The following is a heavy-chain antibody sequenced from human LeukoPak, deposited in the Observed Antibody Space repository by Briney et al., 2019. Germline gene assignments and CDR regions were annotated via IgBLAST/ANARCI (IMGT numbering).Heavy chain of an antibody. CDR2: INHSGST. D-gene: IGHD3-3*01. CDR3: ARYRYYDFWSGYYID. V-gene: IGHV4-34*01. Sequence: SETLSLTCAVYGGSFSGYYWSWIRQPPGKGLEWIGEINHSGSTNYNPSLKSRVTISVDTSKNQFSLKLSSVTAADTAVYYCARYRYYDFWSGYYIDWGQGTLVTVSS. J-gene: IGHJ4*02. CDR1: GGSFSGYY.